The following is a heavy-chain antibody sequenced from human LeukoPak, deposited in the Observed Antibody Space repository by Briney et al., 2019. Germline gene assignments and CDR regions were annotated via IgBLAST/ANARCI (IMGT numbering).Heavy chain of an antibody. D-gene: IGHD3-22*01. Sequence: GGSLRLSCAASGLTFSNFPMHWVRQPPGKGLEWVALIQDDGATTNYADSVRGRFTISRDNSKSTVYLQMNSLKPDDTAVYYCATQSITLVVVIGPFDYWGQGTLVTVSS. CDR1: GLTFSNFP. CDR3: ATQSITLVVVIGPFDY. CDR2: IQDDGATT. V-gene: IGHV3-30*02. J-gene: IGHJ4*02.